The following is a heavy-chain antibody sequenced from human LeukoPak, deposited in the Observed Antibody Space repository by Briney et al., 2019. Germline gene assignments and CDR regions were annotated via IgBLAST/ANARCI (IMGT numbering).Heavy chain of an antibody. D-gene: IGHD4-17*01. CDR3: ARYGTRANY. Sequence: SETLSLTCTVSGGSISTYYWSWIRQPPGKGLEWIGEINHSGSTNYNPSLKSRVTISVDTSKNQFSLKLSSVTAADTAVYYCARYGTRANYWGQGTLVTVSS. V-gene: IGHV4-34*01. CDR2: INHSGST. CDR1: GGSISTYY. J-gene: IGHJ4*02.